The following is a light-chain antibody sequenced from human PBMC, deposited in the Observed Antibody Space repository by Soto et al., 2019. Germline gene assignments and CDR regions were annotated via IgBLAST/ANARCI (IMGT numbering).Light chain of an antibody. CDR2: GAS. CDR3: QQYGSSPIT. V-gene: IGKV3-20*01. Sequence: EIVLTQSPATLSLSPGERATLSCRASQSVSNSYLAWYQQQPGQAPRLLIYGASSRATGIPDRFSGSGSGTDFTLTISRLEPEDFALYYCQQYGSSPITFGQGTRLEIK. CDR1: QSVSNSY. J-gene: IGKJ5*01.